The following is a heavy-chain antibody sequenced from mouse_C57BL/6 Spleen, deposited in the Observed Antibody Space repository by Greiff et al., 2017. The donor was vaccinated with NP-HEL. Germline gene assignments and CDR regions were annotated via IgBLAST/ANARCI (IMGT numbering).Heavy chain of an antibody. CDR3: ARDERDWEALDY. J-gene: IGHJ4*01. CDR2: ISDGGSYT. D-gene: IGHD4-1*01. Sequence: EVKLVESGGGLVKPGGSLNLSCAASGFPFSSYAMSWVRQTPEKRLEWVATISDGGSYTYYPDNVKGRFTISRDNAKNNLYLQMSHLKSEDTAMYYCARDERDWEALDYWGRGTSVTVAS. V-gene: IGHV5-4*01. CDR1: GFPFSSYA.